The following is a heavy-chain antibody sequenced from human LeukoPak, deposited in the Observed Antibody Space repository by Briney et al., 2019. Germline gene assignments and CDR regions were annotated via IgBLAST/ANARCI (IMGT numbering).Heavy chain of an antibody. V-gene: IGHV4-59*01. CDR3: ARQGAYQLLYWNYYYYGMDV. D-gene: IGHD2-2*02. CDR1: GGSISSYY. Sequence: SETLSLTCTVSGGSISSYYWSWIRQPPGKRLERIGYIYYSGSTNYNPSLKSRVTISVDTSKNQFSLKLSSVTAADTAVYYCARQGAYQLLYWNYYYYGMDVWGQGTTVTVSS. J-gene: IGHJ6*02. CDR2: IYYSGST.